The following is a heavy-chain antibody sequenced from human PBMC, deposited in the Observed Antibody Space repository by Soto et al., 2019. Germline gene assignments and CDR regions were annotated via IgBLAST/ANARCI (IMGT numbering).Heavy chain of an antibody. Sequence: GASVKVSCKASGYTFTSYYMHWLRQAPGQGLEWMGIINPSGGSTSYAQKFQGRVTMTRDTSTSTVYMELSSLRSEDTAVYYCASEDYGGKSDYWGQGTLVTVSS. V-gene: IGHV1-46*01. CDR3: ASEDYGGKSDY. CDR2: INPSGGST. J-gene: IGHJ4*02. D-gene: IGHD4-17*01. CDR1: GYTFTSYY.